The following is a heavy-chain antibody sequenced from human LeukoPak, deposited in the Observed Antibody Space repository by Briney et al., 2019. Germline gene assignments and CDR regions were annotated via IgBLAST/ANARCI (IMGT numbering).Heavy chain of an antibody. CDR3: ARGRATKNSDY. V-gene: IGHV3-11*01. CDR1: GFTFSDYH. CDR2: ISNSGNTI. J-gene: IGHJ4*02. Sequence: PGGSLRLSCAASGFTFSDYHMSWIRQAPGKGLEWVSYISNSGNTIYYVDSVKGRFTISRDNAKNFLYLQMNSLRAEDTVVYFCARGRATKNSDYWGQGTLVTVSS. D-gene: IGHD1-26*01.